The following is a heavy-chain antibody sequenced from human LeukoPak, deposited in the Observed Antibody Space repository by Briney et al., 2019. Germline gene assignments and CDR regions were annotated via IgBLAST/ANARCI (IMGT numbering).Heavy chain of an antibody. D-gene: IGHD3-22*01. CDR1: GYTFTGYY. J-gene: IGHJ4*02. Sequence: ASVKVSCKASGYTFTGYYMHWVRQAPGQGLEWMGWINPNSGGTNYAQKFQGRVTMTTDTSIRTTYMELSRLRSDDTAIYYCARSELNDISDYWGQGTLVTVSS. CDR3: ARSELNDISDY. V-gene: IGHV1-2*02. CDR2: INPNSGGT.